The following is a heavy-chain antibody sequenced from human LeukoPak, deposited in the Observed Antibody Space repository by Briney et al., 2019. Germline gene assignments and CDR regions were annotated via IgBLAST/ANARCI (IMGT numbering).Heavy chain of an antibody. Sequence: GGSLRLSCAASGFTFNDYSMNWVRQAPRKGLEWISYIGISSGNTKYADSVKGRFTITGDNAKNSLYLQMNSLRVEDTAVYYCARDYNYAFDNWGQGTLVTVSS. D-gene: IGHD3-22*01. CDR3: ARDYNYAFDN. J-gene: IGHJ4*02. CDR1: GFTFNDYS. V-gene: IGHV3-48*04. CDR2: IGISSGNT.